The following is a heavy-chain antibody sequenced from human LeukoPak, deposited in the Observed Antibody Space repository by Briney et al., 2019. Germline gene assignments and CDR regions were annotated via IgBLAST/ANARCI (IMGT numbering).Heavy chain of an antibody. D-gene: IGHD6-19*01. CDR3: AKDLTVAGTVPPWFDP. V-gene: IGHV3-30*18. Sequence: GGSLRLSCAASGFTFSSYGMHWVRQAPGKGLEWVAVISYDGSNKYYADSVKGRFTISRDNSKNTLYLQMNSLRAEDTAVYYCAKDLTVAGTVPPWFDPWGQGTLVTVSS. CDR2: ISYDGSNK. CDR1: GFTFSSYG. J-gene: IGHJ5*02.